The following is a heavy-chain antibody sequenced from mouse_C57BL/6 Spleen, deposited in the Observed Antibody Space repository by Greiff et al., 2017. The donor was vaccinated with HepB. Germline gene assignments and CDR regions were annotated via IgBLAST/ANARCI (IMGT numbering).Heavy chain of an antibody. CDR2: IDPETGGT. J-gene: IGHJ2*01. CDR3: TRWTTVVVGDY. V-gene: IGHV1-15*01. Sequence: QVQLQQSGAELVRPGASVTLSCKASGYTFTDYEMHWVKQTPVHGLEWIGAIDPETGGTAYNQKFKGKAILTADKSSSTAYMELRSLTSEDSAVYYCTRWTTVVVGDYWGQGTTLTVSS. D-gene: IGHD1-1*01. CDR1: GYTFTDYE.